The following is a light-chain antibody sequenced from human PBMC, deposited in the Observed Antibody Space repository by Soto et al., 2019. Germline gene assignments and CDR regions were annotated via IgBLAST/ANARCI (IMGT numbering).Light chain of an antibody. CDR3: QQASSFPLT. V-gene: IGKV1-12*01. CDR1: QSVDTW. J-gene: IGKJ4*01. CDR2: AAS. Sequence: DVQMTQSPSSVSASVGERVIITCRASQSVDTWLAWYQHKPGKAPKLLIYAASTLDTGVPSRFSGSGTGTDFTLTSSSLQPEDFATYFCQQASSFPLTFGGGTKVEIK.